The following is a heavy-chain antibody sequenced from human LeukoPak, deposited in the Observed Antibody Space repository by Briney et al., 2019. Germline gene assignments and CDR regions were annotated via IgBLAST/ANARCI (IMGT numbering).Heavy chain of an antibody. V-gene: IGHV4-39*07. D-gene: IGHD2-8*02. CDR3: ARASGAPTDY. J-gene: IGHJ4*02. CDR2: IYHSGST. CDR1: GGSISSTSHY. Sequence: SETLSLTCTVSGGSISSTSHYWGWIRQPPGKGLEWIASIYHSGSTYYNPSLKSRVTISVDTSKNQFSLKLSSVTAADTAVYYCARASGAPTDYWGQGTLVTVSS.